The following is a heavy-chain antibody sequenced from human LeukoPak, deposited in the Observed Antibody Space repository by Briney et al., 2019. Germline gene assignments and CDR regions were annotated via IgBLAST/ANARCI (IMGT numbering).Heavy chain of an antibody. V-gene: IGHV4-4*02. CDR1: GGSISSNKW. Sequence: SETLSLTCAVSGGSISSNKWWSWVRQPPGKGLEWIGEIYHSGSTNYNPSLKSRVTISLDKSKNQFSLKLSSVTAADTAVYYCASYNYYDSSGYYFDYWGQGTLVTVSS. J-gene: IGHJ4*02. CDR3: ASYNYYDSSGYYFDY. CDR2: IYHSGST. D-gene: IGHD3-22*01.